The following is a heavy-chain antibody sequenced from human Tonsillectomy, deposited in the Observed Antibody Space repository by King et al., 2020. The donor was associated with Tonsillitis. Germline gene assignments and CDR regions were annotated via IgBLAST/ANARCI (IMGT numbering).Heavy chain of an antibody. CDR1: GFTFSSYA. Sequence: HVQLVESGGGVVQPGRSLRLSCAASGFTFSSYAMHWVRQAPGKGLEWVAVISYDGSNKYYADSVKGRFTISRDNSKNTLYLQMNSLRAEDTAVYYWARGYCSSTSCFSAFDIWGQGTMVTVSS. CDR3: ARGYCSSTSCFSAFDI. D-gene: IGHD2-2*01. V-gene: IGHV3-30-3*01. CDR2: ISYDGSNK. J-gene: IGHJ3*02.